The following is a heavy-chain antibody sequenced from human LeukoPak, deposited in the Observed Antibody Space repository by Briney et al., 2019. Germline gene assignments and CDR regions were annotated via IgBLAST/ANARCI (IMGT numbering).Heavy chain of an antibody. D-gene: IGHD5-12*01. CDR3: AREGGYDPFEY. J-gene: IGHJ4*02. V-gene: IGHV3-33*01. CDR2: IWYDGSNK. CDR1: GFTFSSYG. Sequence: GSLRLSCAASGFTFSSYGMHWFRQPPARGRVGVAVIWYDGSNKYYADSVKGRFTISRDNSKNTLYLQMDSLRAEDTAVYYCAREGGYDPFEYWGQGTLVTVSS.